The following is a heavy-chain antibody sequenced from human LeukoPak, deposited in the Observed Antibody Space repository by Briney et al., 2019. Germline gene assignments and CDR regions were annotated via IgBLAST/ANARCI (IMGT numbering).Heavy chain of an antibody. Sequence: PGRSLRLSCAASGFTFSSYGMHWVRQAPGKGLEWVAVRSYDGSNRYYADSVKGRFTISRDNSKNTLYLQMNSLRAEDTAVYYCAKDASYYCSSTSCLFDYWGQGTLVTVSS. CDR2: RSYDGSNR. V-gene: IGHV3-30*18. CDR1: GFTFSSYG. CDR3: AKDASYYCSSTSCLFDY. J-gene: IGHJ4*02. D-gene: IGHD2-2*01.